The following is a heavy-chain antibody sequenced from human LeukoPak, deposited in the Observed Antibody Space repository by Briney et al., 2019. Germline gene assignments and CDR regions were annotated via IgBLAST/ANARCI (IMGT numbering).Heavy chain of an antibody. V-gene: IGHV3-23*01. CDR3: ARSAYNSGWYMFAIDY. J-gene: IGHJ4*02. CDR2: IRGIGDST. Sequence: GGSLRLSCAASGFTFTNYAMSWVRPAPGKGLGRVSEIRGIGDSTNSADSEKSRYTISRDNTQNTLNLQMNSLRAEDTAVYYCARSAYNSGWYMFAIDYWGQGTLVTVSS. CDR1: GFTFTNYA. D-gene: IGHD6-19*01.